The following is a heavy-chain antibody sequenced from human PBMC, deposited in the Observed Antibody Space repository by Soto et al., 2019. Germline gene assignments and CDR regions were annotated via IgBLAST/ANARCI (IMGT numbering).Heavy chain of an antibody. CDR1: GGSISSGDYY. V-gene: IGHV4-30-4*01. CDR2: IYYSGST. D-gene: IGHD3-22*01. J-gene: IGHJ5*02. CDR3: ARTGGYYYDSSGSFWFDP. Sequence: TLSLTCTVSGGSISSGDYYWSWIRQPPGKGLEWIGYIYYSGSTYYNPSLKSRVTISVDTSKNQFSLKLSSVTAADTAVYYCARTGGYYYDSSGSFWFDPWGQGTLVTVSS.